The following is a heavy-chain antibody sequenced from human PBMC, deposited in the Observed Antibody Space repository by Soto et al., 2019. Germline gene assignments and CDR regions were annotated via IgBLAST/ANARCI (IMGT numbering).Heavy chain of an antibody. V-gene: IGHV4-34*01. CDR2: INHSGST. CDR1: GGSFSGYY. D-gene: IGHD2-2*01. Sequence: SETLSLTCAVYGGSFSGYYWSWIRQPPGKGLEWIGEINHSGSTNYNPSLKSRVTISVDTSKNQFSLKLSSVTAADTAVYYCARGRGYCSSTSCYYYYGMDVWGQGTTVTVSS. CDR3: ARGRGYCSSTSCYYYYGMDV. J-gene: IGHJ6*02.